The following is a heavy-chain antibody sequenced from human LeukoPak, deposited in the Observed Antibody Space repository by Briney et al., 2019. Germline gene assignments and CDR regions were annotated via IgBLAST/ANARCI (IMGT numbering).Heavy chain of an antibody. CDR3: ARDFRKVSEYYYGSGDV. CDR1: GYSFTGNY. Sequence: ASVKVSCKASGYSFTGNYIHWVRQAPGQGLEWMGWINPNSGGTNYAQKFQGRVTMTRDTSINTAYMELSSLTFDDTAVYFCARDFRKVSEYYYGSGDVWGKGTTVIVSS. V-gene: IGHV1-2*02. CDR2: INPNSGGT. D-gene: IGHD3-10*01. J-gene: IGHJ6*04.